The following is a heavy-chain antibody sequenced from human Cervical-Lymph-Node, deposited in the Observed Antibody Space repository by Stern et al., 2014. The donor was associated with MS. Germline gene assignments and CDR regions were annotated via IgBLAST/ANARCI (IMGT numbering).Heavy chain of an antibody. Sequence: QVPLQESGPGLVKPSETLSLTCTVSGGSLRSYYWNWIRQAPGKGLAWLGFIFHTGSVNYNPSLSSRVAMSVDTSKNQFSLTVSSVTAADTAVYYCAREGEYCSGSRCYPFLDYWGQGTLVTVSS. CDR1: GGSLRSYY. D-gene: IGHD2-15*01. J-gene: IGHJ4*02. CDR2: IFHTGSV. V-gene: IGHV4-59*01. CDR3: AREGEYCSGSRCYPFLDY.